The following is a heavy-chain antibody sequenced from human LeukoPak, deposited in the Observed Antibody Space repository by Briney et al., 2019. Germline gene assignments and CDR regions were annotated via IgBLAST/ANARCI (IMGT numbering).Heavy chain of an antibody. CDR3: ARGHCATTSCYSRY. J-gene: IGHJ4*02. V-gene: IGHV4-38-2*01. D-gene: IGHD2-2*01. Sequence: KTSETLSLTCAVSGYSISSGYYWGWIRQPPGKGLEWIGSIYHTGSTYYNPPLKRRVPISLDTSKNQFSLKLSSVTATDTAVYYCARGHCATTSCYSRYWGQGTLVTVSS. CDR1: GYSISSGYY. CDR2: IYHTGST.